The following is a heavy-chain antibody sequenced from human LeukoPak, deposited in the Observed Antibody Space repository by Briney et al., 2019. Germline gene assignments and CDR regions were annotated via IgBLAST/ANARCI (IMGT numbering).Heavy chain of an antibody. J-gene: IGHJ4*02. CDR3: AREFTHGSGXDXGFDX. Sequence: SVKVSCKASGGTFSSYAISWVRQAPGQGLEWMGRIIPIFGTANYAQKFQGRVTITTDESTSTAYMELSSLRSEDTAVYYCAREFTHGSGXDXGFDXXGQXXXVT. CDR2: IIPIFGTA. D-gene: IGHD6-19*01. V-gene: IGHV1-69*05. CDR1: GGTFSSYA.